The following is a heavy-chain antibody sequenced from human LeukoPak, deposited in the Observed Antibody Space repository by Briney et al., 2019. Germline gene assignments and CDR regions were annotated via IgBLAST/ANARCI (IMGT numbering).Heavy chain of an antibody. CDR3: ARVPAPARYSYDPIDY. D-gene: IGHD5-18*01. J-gene: IGHJ4*02. Sequence: ASVKVSCKASGYTFTGYYMHWVRQAPGQGLEWMGRINPNSGGTNYAQKFQGRVTMTRDTSISTAYVELSRLRSDDTAVYYCARVPAPARYSYDPIDYWGQGTLVTVSS. CDR2: INPNSGGT. V-gene: IGHV1-2*06. CDR1: GYTFTGYY.